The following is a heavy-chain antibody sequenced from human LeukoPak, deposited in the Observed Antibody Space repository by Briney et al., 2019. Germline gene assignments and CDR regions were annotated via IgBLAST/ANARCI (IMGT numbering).Heavy chain of an antibody. V-gene: IGHV4-59*11. CDR3: ARVDSSGYYTFFDY. D-gene: IGHD3-22*01. J-gene: IGHJ4*02. CDR1: GGSISSHN. Sequence: SETLSLTCTVSGGSISSHNWNWIRQPPGKGLEWIGDIYNSGSPNYNPSLKSRVTISVDTSKNQFSLKLSSVTAADTAVCYCARVDSSGYYTFFDYWGQGTLVTVSS. CDR2: IYNSGSP.